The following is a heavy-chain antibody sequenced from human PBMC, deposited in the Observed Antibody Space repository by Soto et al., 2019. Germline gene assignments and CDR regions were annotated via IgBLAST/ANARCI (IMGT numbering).Heavy chain of an antibody. CDR3: ARYYCAGGTCYHFEH. V-gene: IGHV4-59*01. CDR2: VYYNGDT. D-gene: IGHD2-15*01. J-gene: IGHJ4*02. CDR1: GASINPYY. Sequence: SSETLSLTCTVSGASINPYYWSWIRQPPGKGLEWIGYVYYNGDTNSNPSLKSRVSISVETSKNQFSLRLSSVTTADTAIYYCARYYCAGGTCYHFEHWSQGTLVTVSS.